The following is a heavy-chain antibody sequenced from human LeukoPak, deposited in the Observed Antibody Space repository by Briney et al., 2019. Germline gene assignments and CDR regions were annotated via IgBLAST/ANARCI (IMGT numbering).Heavy chain of an antibody. V-gene: IGHV4-59*12. Sequence: PSETLSLTCTVSGGSISSYYWSWIRQPPGKGLEWIGYIYYSGSTNYNPSLKSRVTISVDKSKNQFSLKLSSVTAADTAVYYCARGYYDSSGYYRYGNWFDPWGQGTLVTVSS. D-gene: IGHD3-22*01. CDR1: GGSISSYY. J-gene: IGHJ5*02. CDR3: ARGYYDSSGYYRYGNWFDP. CDR2: IYYSGST.